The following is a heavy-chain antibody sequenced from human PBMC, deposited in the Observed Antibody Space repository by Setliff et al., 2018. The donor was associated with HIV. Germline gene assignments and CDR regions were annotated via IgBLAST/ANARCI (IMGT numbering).Heavy chain of an antibody. D-gene: IGHD3-10*01. J-gene: IGHJ5*02. V-gene: IGHV4-34*01. Sequence: KTSETLSLTCAAYGGSLSGYYWSWIRQTPGKGLEWIGEVHYSGRTAYNPSLQSRVAISVDMYRNQFFLRLTSVTAADTSVYYCARHRAQRGSGTYYDDWFDPWGQGTQVTVSS. CDR2: VHYSGRT. CDR3: ARHRAQRGSGTYYDDWFDP. CDR1: GGSLSGYY.